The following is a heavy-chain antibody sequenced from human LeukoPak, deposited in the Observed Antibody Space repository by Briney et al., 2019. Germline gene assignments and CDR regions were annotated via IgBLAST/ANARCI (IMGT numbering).Heavy chain of an antibody. CDR2: IYYSGST. CDR3: ARGGYCSSTSCYYYYYYMDV. V-gene: IGHV4-30-4*08. CDR1: GGSISSGDYY. J-gene: IGHJ6*03. D-gene: IGHD2-2*01. Sequence: PSQTLSLTCTVSGGSISSGDYYWSWIRQPPGRGLGWVGYIYYSGSTYYNPSLKSRVTISVDTSNNQFYLQLSTVTAADTAVYYCARGGYCSSTSCYYYYYYMDVWGKGTTVTVSS.